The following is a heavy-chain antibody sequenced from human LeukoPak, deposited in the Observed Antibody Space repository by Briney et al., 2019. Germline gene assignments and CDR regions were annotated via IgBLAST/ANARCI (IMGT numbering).Heavy chain of an antibody. D-gene: IGHD2-15*01. CDR1: GFTFSSYW. CDR3: ARDRRCYSNWFDP. V-gene: IGHV3-7*05. Sequence: GGSLTPSCGASGFTFSSYWMRWLRQAPEKALEWVANVKQDGSEKYYVHSVKGRFTISRDNAKNSLYLQMNGLRAEDTAVYYCARDRRCYSNWFDPWGQGTLVTVSS. J-gene: IGHJ5*02. CDR2: VKQDGSEK.